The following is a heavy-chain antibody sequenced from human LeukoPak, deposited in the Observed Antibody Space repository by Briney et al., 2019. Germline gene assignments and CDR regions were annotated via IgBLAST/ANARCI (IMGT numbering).Heavy chain of an antibody. V-gene: IGHV3-53*01. J-gene: IGHJ5*02. CDR3: ARGGWISWGRFDT. Sequence: PGGSLRLSCAASGFTVSSNYMTWVRQAAGKGLEWVAGISGSGDNTYYADSVKGRFAVSRDNSKNTMYLQMNSLRVEDTAVYYCARGGWISWGRFDTWGQGTLVTVSS. CDR2: ISGSGDNT. D-gene: IGHD5-12*01. CDR1: GFTVSSNY.